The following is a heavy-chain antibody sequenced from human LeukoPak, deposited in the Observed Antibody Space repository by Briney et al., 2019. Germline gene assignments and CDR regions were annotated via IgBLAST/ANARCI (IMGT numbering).Heavy chain of an antibody. D-gene: IGHD2-2*01. CDR2: ISSSSSYI. J-gene: IGHJ3*02. CDR1: GFTFSSYS. CDR3: ARDQCSSTSCYGPDAFDI. V-gene: IGHV3-21*01. Sequence: GGSLRLTCAASGFTFSSYSLNWVRQAPGKGLEWVSSISSSSSYIYYADSVKGRFTISRDNAKNSLYLQMNSLRAEDTAVYYCARDQCSSTSCYGPDAFDIWGQGTMVTVSS.